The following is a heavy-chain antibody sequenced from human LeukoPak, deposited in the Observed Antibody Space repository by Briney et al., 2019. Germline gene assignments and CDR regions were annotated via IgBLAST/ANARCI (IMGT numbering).Heavy chain of an antibody. J-gene: IGHJ4*02. CDR3: ARHGVGSSWFGFDY. CDR2: INPGDSDP. CDR1: GYTFNNYW. V-gene: IGHV5-51*01. D-gene: IGHD6-6*01. Sequence: PGESLKISCQASGYTFNNYWIGWVRQMPGKGLEWMGIINPGDSDPRYSPSLQGRATISADRSISTASLQWSSLKASDTAMYYCARHGVGSSWFGFDYWGQGTLVTVSS.